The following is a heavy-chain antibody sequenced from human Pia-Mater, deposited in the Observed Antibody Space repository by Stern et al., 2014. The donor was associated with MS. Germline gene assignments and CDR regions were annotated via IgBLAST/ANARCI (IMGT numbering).Heavy chain of an antibody. Sequence: EVQLVESGGGLVQPGRSLRLSCAASGFTFDDYAMHWVRQAPGKGLEWVSGISWNSGSIGYADSVKGRFTISRDNAKNSLYQQMNSLRAEDTALYYCAKDRNRGYSYGYSYGMDVWGQGTTVTVSS. CDR2: ISWNSGSI. J-gene: IGHJ6*02. D-gene: IGHD5-18*01. CDR1: GFTFDDYA. V-gene: IGHV3-9*01. CDR3: AKDRNRGYSYGYSYGMDV.